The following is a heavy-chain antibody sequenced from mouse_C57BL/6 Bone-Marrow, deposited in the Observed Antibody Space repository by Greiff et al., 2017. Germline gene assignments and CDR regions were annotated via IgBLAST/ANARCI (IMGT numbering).Heavy chain of an antibody. V-gene: IGHV1-15*01. J-gene: IGHJ1*03. D-gene: IGHD2-13*01. CDR3: APRGFLLWCLCNWYFDF. Sequence: QVQLQQSGAELVRPGASVTLSCKASGYTFTDYEMHWVKQTPVHGLEWIGAIDPETGGTAYNQKFKGKAILTADKSSSTAYMELRSLTSEDSAVYYCAPRGFLLWCLCNWYFDFWGTGTTVTVSS. CDR2: IDPETGGT. CDR1: GYTFTDYE.